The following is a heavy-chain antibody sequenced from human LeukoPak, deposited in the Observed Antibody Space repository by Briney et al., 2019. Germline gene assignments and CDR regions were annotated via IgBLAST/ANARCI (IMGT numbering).Heavy chain of an antibody. Sequence: GSLRLSCAASGYIFSDHAMHWVRQAPGKGLEWVAVISYDGSNKYYADSVKGRFTISRDNSKNTLYLQMNSLRAEDTAVYYCARDQVRAAGFIFDYWGQGTLVTVSS. CDR1: GYIFSDHA. CDR3: ARDQVRAAGFIFDY. D-gene: IGHD6-13*01. J-gene: IGHJ4*02. CDR2: ISYDGSNK. V-gene: IGHV3-30-3*01.